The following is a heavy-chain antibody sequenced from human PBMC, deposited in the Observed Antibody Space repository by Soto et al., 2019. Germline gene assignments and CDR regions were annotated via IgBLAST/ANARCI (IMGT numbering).Heavy chain of an antibody. D-gene: IGHD3-9*01. CDR1: GGSFSGYY. Sequence: PSETLSLTCAVYGGSFSGYYWSWIRQPPGKGLEWIGEINHSGSTNYNPSLKSRVTISVDTSKNQFSLKLSSVTAADTAVYYCARGSGVLRYFDWVSPGSYYYYMDAWGKGTTVTVS. J-gene: IGHJ6*03. V-gene: IGHV4-34*01. CDR3: ARGSGVLRYFDWVSPGSYYYYMDA. CDR2: INHSGST.